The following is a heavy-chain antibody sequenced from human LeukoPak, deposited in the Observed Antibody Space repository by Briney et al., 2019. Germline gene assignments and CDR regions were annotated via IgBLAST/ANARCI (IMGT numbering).Heavy chain of an antibody. Sequence: SETLSLTCAVYGGSFSGYYWSWIRQPPGKGLEWIGEINHSGSTNYNPSLKSRVTISVDTSKNQFSLKLSSVTAADTAVYYCGRGRARPLDRGFFDYGGKGTWVTVS. CDR2: INHSGST. D-gene: IGHD1-14*01. J-gene: IGHJ4*02. CDR3: GRGRARPLDRGFFDY. CDR1: GGSFSGYY. V-gene: IGHV4-34*01.